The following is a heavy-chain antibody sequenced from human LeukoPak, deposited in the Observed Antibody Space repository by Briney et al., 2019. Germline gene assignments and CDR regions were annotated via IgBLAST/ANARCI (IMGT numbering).Heavy chain of an antibody. D-gene: IGHD3-16*02. CDR2: ISYDGSKK. CDR1: GFTFNSYG. V-gene: IGHV3-30*18. J-gene: IGHJ4*02. Sequence: GTSPRLSCAASGFTFNSYGMHWVRQAPGKGLEWVAVISYDGSKKYYADSVKGRFTISRDRSKNSVYLQMNSLRPDDTALYYCAKDGGRYRFDFWGQGTMVTVSS. CDR3: AKDGGRYRFDF.